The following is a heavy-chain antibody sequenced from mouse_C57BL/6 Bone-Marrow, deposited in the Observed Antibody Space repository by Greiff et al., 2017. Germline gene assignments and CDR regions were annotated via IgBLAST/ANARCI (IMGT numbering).Heavy chain of an antibody. CDR2: IDPENGDT. V-gene: IGHV14-4*01. J-gene: IGHJ2*01. CDR1: GFNIKDDY. D-gene: IGHD1-1*01. CDR3: TTGTTDYFDY. Sequence: EVQLQQSGAELVRPGASVKLSCTASGFNIKDDYMHWVKQRPEQGLEWIGLIDPENGDTEYASKFQGKATITADTSSNTAYLQLSSLTSEDTAVYYCTTGTTDYFDYWGQGTTLTVSS.